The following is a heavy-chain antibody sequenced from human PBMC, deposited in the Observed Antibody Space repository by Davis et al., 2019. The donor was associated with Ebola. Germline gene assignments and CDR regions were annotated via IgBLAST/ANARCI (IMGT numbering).Heavy chain of an antibody. V-gene: IGHV4-34*01. Sequence: SETLSLTCGVFGRSFSNYYWSWIRQPPGKGLEWIGEINHTGSTNYNPSLKSRVTTSVDTSKNQFSLRLTSVTAADTAVYYCARGGLGGYYSKRYYFDYWGQGSLVTVSS. CDR2: INHTGST. CDR3: ARGGLGGYYSKRYYFDY. J-gene: IGHJ4*02. D-gene: IGHD3-22*01. CDR1: GRSFSNYY.